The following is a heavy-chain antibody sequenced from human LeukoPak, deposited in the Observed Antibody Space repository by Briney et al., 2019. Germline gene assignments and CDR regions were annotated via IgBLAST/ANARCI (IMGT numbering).Heavy chain of an antibody. CDR2: IRSQANSYAT. V-gene: IGHV3-73*01. CDR3: XTTYYYXXXXYYLXXX. J-gene: IGHJ4*02. D-gene: IGHD3-10*01. Sequence: GGSLRLSCAASGFSFSGSAMHWVRQASGKGREWVGRIRSQANSYATAYAASVKGRFTISRDDSKNTAYLQMNNLKTEDTAVXXXXTTYYYXXXXYYLXXXXGXXXXVTVSS. CDR1: GFSFSGSA.